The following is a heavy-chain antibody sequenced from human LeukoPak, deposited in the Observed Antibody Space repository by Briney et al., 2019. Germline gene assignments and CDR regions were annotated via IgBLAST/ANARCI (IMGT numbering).Heavy chain of an antibody. Sequence: GGSLRLSCAASGFTFSSYAMSWVRQAPGKGLEWVSGISVSGAGTYYADSVKGRFTISRDNSKDTLYLQMNSLRAEDTAIFYCAKLVDNNYPRSVDSWGQGTLVTVSS. CDR2: ISVSGAGT. D-gene: IGHD5-12*01. V-gene: IGHV3-23*01. J-gene: IGHJ4*02. CDR1: GFTFSSYA. CDR3: AKLVDNNYPRSVDS.